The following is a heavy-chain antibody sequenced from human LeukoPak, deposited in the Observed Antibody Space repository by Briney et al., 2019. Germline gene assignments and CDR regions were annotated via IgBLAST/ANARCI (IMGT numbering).Heavy chain of an antibody. J-gene: IGHJ5*02. CDR3: AKAPYDILTGYSPS. Sequence: PGRSLRLSCAASGFTFSSYGMHWVRQAPGKGLEWVAVISYDGSNKYYADSVKGRFTISRDNSKNTLYLQMNSLRADDTAVYYCAKAPYDILTGYSPSWGQGTLVTVSS. V-gene: IGHV3-30*18. D-gene: IGHD3-9*01. CDR2: ISYDGSNK. CDR1: GFTFSSYG.